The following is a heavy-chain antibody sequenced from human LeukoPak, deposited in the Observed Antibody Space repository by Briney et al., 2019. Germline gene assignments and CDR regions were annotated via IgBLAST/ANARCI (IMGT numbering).Heavy chain of an antibody. D-gene: IGHD4-17*01. CDR1: GYTFTSYG. V-gene: IGHV1-18*01. CDR2: ISAYNGNT. Sequence: ASVKVSCKASGYTFTSYGISWVRPAPGQGLAWMGWISAYNGNTNYAQKLQGRVTMTTDTSTSTAYMELRSLRSDDTAVYYCAREYGDYGSPARPTVYWGQGTLVTVSS. J-gene: IGHJ4*02. CDR3: AREYGDYGSPARPTVY.